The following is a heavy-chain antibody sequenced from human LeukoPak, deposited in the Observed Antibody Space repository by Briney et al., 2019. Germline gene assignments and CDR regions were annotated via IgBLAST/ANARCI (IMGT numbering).Heavy chain of an antibody. J-gene: IGHJ3*02. D-gene: IGHD3-22*01. CDR3: ARSDTYYYDSSSAFDI. V-gene: IGHV4-59*12. CDR1: GGSISSYY. CDR2: IYYSGST. Sequence: SETLSLTCTVSGGSISSYYWSWIRQPPGKGLEGIGYIYYSGSTNYNPSLKSRVTISVDTSKNQFSLKLSSVTAADTAVYYCARSDTYYYDSSSAFDIWGQGTMVTVSS.